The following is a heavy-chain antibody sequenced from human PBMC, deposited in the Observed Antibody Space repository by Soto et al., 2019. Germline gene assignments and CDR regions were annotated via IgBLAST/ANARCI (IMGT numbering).Heavy chain of an antibody. CDR3: ARAGDTMVRGVIIMNYYGMDV. V-gene: IGHV4-38-2*01. D-gene: IGHD3-10*01. CDR2: IHHSGTT. Sequence: SETLSLTCAVSGYSISSGYYWGWIRQPPGKGLEWIGNIHHSGTTHYNPSLKSRVTISIDRSKNQFSLKLISVTAADTAVYYCARAGDTMVRGVIIMNYYGMDVWGQGTTVTVSS. CDR1: GYSISSGYY. J-gene: IGHJ6*02.